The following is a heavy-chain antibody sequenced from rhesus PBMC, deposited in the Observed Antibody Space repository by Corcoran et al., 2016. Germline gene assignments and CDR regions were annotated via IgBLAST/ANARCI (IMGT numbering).Heavy chain of an antibody. CDR1: GFTFSDYY. CDR2: ISNGGESK. V-gene: IGHV3-178*01. Sequence: EVQLVESGGGLAKPGGSLRLSCAASGFTFSDYYMDWVRQAPGKGLEGVTRISNGGESKWDADSGKGRFTSYRESAKNTLYLQMSSLTTEDTAVYYCARANWGPDYWGQGVLVTVSS. J-gene: IGHJ4*01. D-gene: IGHD7-45*01. CDR3: ARANWGPDY.